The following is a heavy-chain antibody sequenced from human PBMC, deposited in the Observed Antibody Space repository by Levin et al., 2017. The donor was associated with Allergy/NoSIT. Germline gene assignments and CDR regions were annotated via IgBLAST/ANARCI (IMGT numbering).Heavy chain of an antibody. J-gene: IGHJ4*02. Sequence: PGGSLRLSCAASGFTFSSYWMHWVRQAPGKGLVWVSRINSDGSSTSYADSVKGRFTISRDNAKNTLYLQMNSLRAEDTAVYYCASLRWLQLEYYWGQGTLVTVSS. V-gene: IGHV3-74*01. CDR2: INSDGSST. D-gene: IGHD5-24*01. CDR1: GFTFSSYW. CDR3: ASLRWLQLEYY.